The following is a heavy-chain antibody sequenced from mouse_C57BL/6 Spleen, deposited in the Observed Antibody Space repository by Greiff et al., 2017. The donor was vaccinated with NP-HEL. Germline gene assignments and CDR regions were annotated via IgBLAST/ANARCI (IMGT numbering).Heavy chain of an antibody. CDR2: INPSNGGT. D-gene: IGHD2-1*01. CDR3: AIYGNYEWFAD. Sequence: VQLQQPGTELVQPGASVKLSCKASGYTFTSYWMHWVKQRPGQGLEWIGNINPSNGGTTYNEKFKGKATLTVAKSSSTANMQLRSLTSEDSAVYYGAIYGNYEWFADWGQGTLVTVAA. CDR1: GYTFTSYW. J-gene: IGHJ3*01. V-gene: IGHV1-53*01.